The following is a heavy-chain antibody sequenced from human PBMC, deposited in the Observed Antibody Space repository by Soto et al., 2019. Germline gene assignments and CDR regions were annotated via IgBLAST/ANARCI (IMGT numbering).Heavy chain of an antibody. V-gene: IGHV1-18*01. CDR3: ARVGGSYYDDAFDI. J-gene: IGHJ3*02. Sequence: ASVKVSCKASGYTFTSYGISWVRQAPGRGLEWMGWISAYNGNTNYAQKLQGRVTMTTDTSTSTAYMELRSLRSDDTAVYYCARVGGSYYDDAFDIWGQGTMVTVSS. CDR1: GYTFTSYG. CDR2: ISAYNGNT. D-gene: IGHD1-26*01.